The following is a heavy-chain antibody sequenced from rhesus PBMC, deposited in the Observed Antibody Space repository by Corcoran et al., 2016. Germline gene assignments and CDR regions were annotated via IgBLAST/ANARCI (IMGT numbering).Heavy chain of an antibody. J-gene: IGHJ4*01. CDR3: ARDKDY. CDR1: GGSFSNYW. V-gene: IGHV4-80*01. Sequence: QVQLQESGPGLVKPSETLSLTCAVSGGSFSNYWWSWVRQPPGKGLEWIGEIKGNGGSTNDTPSLKRRVTISKDASKNQFSLKLTSVTAADTAVYYCARDKDYWGQGVLVTVSS. CDR2: IKGNGGST.